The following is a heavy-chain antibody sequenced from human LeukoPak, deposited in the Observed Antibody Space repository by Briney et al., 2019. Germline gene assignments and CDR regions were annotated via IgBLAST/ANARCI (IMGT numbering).Heavy chain of an antibody. CDR1: GFTFSSYG. V-gene: IGHV3-30*02. CDR3: AKNPSSGCYVRISPGDY. Sequence: GGSLRLSCAASGFTFSSYGMHWVRQAPGKGLEWVAFIRYDGSNKYYADSVKGRFTISRDNSKNTLYLQMNSLRAEDTAVYYCAKNPSSGCYVRISPGDYWGQGTLVTVSS. CDR2: IRYDGSNK. D-gene: IGHD6-19*01. J-gene: IGHJ4*02.